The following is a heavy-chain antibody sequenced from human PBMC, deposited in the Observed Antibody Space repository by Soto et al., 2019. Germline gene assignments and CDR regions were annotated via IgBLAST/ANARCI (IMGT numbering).Heavy chain of an antibody. CDR1: GGTFSSYA. J-gene: IGHJ6*02. CDR2: IIPIFGTA. D-gene: IGHD5-12*01. CDR3: ASSVAKYYYYGMDV. Sequence: SVKVSCKASGGTFSSYAISWVRQAPGQGLEWMGVIIPIFGTANYAQKFQGRVTITADVSTSTAYMELSSLRSEDTAVYYCASSVAKYYYYGMDVWGQGTTVTVSS. V-gene: IGHV1-69*13.